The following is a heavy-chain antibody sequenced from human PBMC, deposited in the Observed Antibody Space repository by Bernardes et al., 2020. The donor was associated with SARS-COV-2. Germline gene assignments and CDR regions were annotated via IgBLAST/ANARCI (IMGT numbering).Heavy chain of an antibody. CDR1: GYTFTSYG. D-gene: IGHD6-6*01. V-gene: IGHV1-18*01. CDR3: ARVESSSRLRLIDY. Sequence: ASVKVSCKASGYTFTSYGISWVRQAPGQGLEWMGWISAYNGTTTYAQKLQGRVTMTTDTSTSTAYMELRSLRSDDTAVYYCARVESSSRLRLIDYWGQGTLVTGSS. J-gene: IGHJ4*02. CDR2: ISAYNGTT.